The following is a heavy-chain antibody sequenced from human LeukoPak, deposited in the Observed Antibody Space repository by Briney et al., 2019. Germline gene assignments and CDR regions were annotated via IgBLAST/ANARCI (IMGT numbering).Heavy chain of an antibody. CDR3: AKELDTMFFDY. CDR2: AGWAGGTT. V-gene: IGHV3-43*01. Sequence: GGSLRLSCATSGFNFDRYTIHWVRQAPGKGLEWVSLAGWAGGTTFYSDSVRGRFTISRDSGRKSVYLQMNSLTTDDTAFYFCAKELDTMFFDYWGQGALVTVST. D-gene: IGHD3-10*02. J-gene: IGHJ4*02. CDR1: GFNFDRYT.